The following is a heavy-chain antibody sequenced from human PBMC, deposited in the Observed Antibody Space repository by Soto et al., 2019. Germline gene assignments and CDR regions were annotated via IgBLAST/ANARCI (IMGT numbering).Heavy chain of an antibody. CDR1: GFTFSSYG. J-gene: IGHJ6*02. CDR2: ILYDGSNK. CDR3: AKDGGIAADYYYYYGMDV. V-gene: IGHV3-30*18. Sequence: PGGSLRLSCAASGFTFSSYGMHWVRQAPGKGLEGVAVILYDGSNKYYADSVKGRFTISRDNSKNTLYLQMNSLRAEDTVVYYCAKDGGIAADYYYYYGMDVWGQGTTVTFSS. D-gene: IGHD6-13*01.